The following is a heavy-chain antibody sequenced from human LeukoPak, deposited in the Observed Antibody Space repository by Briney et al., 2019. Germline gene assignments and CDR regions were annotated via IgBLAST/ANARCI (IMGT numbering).Heavy chain of an antibody. D-gene: IGHD5-12*01. CDR2: IRSDGSNK. V-gene: IGHV3-30*02. J-gene: IGHJ4*02. CDR3: AKVMDRDIVATIRLGSQYYFDY. Sequence: GGSLRLSCVASGFTFSSYGMHWVRQAPGKGLEWVAFIRSDGSNKYYADFVKGRFTISRDNSKNTLYLQLNSLRAEDTAVYYCAKVMDRDIVATIRLGSQYYFDYWGQGTLVTVSS. CDR1: GFTFSSYG.